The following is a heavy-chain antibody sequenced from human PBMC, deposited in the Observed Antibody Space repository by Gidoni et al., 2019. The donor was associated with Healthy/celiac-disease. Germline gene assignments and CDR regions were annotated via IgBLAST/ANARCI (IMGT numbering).Heavy chain of an antibody. CDR2: IWYDGSNK. CDR3: ARGYYGDYVTWYFDL. D-gene: IGHD4-17*01. CDR1: GFTFSSYG. J-gene: IGHJ2*01. V-gene: IGHV3-33*01. Sequence: QVQLVESGGGVVQPGRSLRLSCAASGFTFSSYGMHWVRQAPGKGLEWVAVIWYDGSNKYYADSVKGRFTISRDNSKNTLYLQMNSLRAEDTAVYYCARGYYGDYVTWYFDLWGRGTLVTVSS.